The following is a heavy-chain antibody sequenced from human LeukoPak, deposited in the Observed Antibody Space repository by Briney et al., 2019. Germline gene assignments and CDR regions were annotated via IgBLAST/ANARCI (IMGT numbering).Heavy chain of an antibody. V-gene: IGHV1-2*02. CDR3: ASLPYSSGWFDY. D-gene: IGHD6-19*01. CDR1: GYTFTGYY. J-gene: IGHJ4*02. CDR2: INPNSGGI. Sequence: ASVKVSCKASGYTFTGYYMHWVRQAPGQGLEWMGWINPNSGGISYAQKFQGRVTMTRDTSISTAYMELSRLRSDDTAVYYCASLPYSSGWFDYWGQGTLVTVSS.